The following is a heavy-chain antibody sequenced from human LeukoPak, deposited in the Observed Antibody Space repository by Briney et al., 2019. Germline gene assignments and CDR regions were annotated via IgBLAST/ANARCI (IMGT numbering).Heavy chain of an antibody. J-gene: IGHJ5*02. D-gene: IGHD2-21*01. CDR1: GDSISSVSYY. V-gene: IGHV4-61*02. CDR2: IYASGSTSYT. Sequence: SQTLSLTCTVSGDSISSVSYYWSWIRQPAGKGLEWIGRIYASGSTSYTYFNPSLKSRVTISIDTSKNQFSLKLSSVTAADTAVYYCAKHNARNWFDPWGQGTLVTVSS. CDR3: AKHNARNWFDP.